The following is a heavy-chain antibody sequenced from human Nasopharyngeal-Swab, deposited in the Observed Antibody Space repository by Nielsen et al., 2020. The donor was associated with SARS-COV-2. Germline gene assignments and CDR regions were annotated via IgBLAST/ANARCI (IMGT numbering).Heavy chain of an antibody. J-gene: IGHJ3*02. Sequence: GESLKISCAASGFIFSSYAMSWVRQAPGKGLEWVSVIYSGGSTYYADSVKGRFTISRDNSKNTLYLQMNSLRAEDTAVYYCARDPVVNAFDIWGQGTMVTVSS. CDR2: IYSGGST. CDR1: GFIFSSYA. CDR3: ARDPVVNAFDI. D-gene: IGHD3-22*01. V-gene: IGHV3-66*01.